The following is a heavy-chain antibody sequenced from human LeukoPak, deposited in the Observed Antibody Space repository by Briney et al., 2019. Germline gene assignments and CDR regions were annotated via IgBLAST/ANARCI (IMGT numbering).Heavy chain of an antibody. CDR3: AKDLNKIYGSGEWFDP. CDR2: ISYDGSNK. V-gene: IGHV3-30*18. CDR1: GFTFSSHG. D-gene: IGHD3-10*01. Sequence: PGGSLRLSCAASGFTFSSHGMHWVRQAPGKGLEWVAVISYDGSNKYYADSVKGRFTISRDNSKNTLYLQMNSLRAEDTAVYYCAKDLNKIYGSGEWFDPWGQGTLVTVSS. J-gene: IGHJ5*02.